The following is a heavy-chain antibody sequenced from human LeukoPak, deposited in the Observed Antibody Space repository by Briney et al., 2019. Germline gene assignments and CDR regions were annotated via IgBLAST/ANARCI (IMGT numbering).Heavy chain of an antibody. D-gene: IGHD3-22*01. J-gene: IGHJ4*01. CDR3: AKDRLGALYYYDSSGYYRFDY. CDR2: IKKDGREK. Sequence: PGGSLRLSCAASGFTFSSYWMSWVRQAPGKGLEWVANIKKDGREKYYVDSVKGRFTISRDNSKNTLYLQMNSLRAEDTAVYYCAKDRLGALYYYDSSGYYRFDYWGQGTLATVSS. V-gene: IGHV3-7*01. CDR1: GFTFSSYW.